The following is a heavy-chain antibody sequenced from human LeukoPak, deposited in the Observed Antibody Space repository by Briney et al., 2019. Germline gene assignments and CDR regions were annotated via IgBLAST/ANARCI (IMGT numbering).Heavy chain of an antibody. CDR2: INPSGGST. Sequence: ASVKVSCKASGYTFTSYYMHWVRQAPGQGLEWMGIINPSGGSTSYAQKFQGRVTMTRDTSTSIVYMELSSLRSEDTAVYYCARDAPIVVVPAAIPYFDYWGQGTLVTVSS. J-gene: IGHJ4*02. CDR1: GYTFTSYY. D-gene: IGHD2-2*01. V-gene: IGHV1-46*01. CDR3: ARDAPIVVVPAAIPYFDY.